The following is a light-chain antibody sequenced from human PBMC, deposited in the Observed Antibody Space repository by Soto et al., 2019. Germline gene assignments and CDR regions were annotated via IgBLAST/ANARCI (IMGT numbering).Light chain of an antibody. CDR3: QQFSSYPLT. V-gene: IGKV3-20*01. CDR1: QTVRNNY. J-gene: IGKJ4*01. CDR2: DAS. Sequence: EIVLTQSPGIWSRSSGKTATLYCXXSQTVRNNYLAWYQQKPGQAPRLLIYDASSRATGIPDRFSGGGSGTDFTLTISRLEPEDFAVYYCQQFSSYPLTFGGGTKVDI.